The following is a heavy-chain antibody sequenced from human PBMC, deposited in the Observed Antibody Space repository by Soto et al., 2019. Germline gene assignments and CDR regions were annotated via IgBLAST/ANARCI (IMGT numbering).Heavy chain of an antibody. CDR1: GGTFSSYG. J-gene: IGHJ4*02. Sequence: QVQLVQSGAEVKKPGSSVKVSCKAPGGTFSSYGISWVRQAPGQGLEWVGGIIPIFGTAYNAQKFQGRVTITADESTSTDYMELSSLRSEDTAVYYCARGVDYYDYTGYSTIGVYFDDWGQGTLVTVSS. CDR2: IIPIFGTA. D-gene: IGHD3-22*01. CDR3: ARGVDYYDYTGYSTIGVYFDD. V-gene: IGHV1-69*01.